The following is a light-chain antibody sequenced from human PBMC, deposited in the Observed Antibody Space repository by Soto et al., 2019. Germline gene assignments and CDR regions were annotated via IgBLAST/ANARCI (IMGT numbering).Light chain of an antibody. V-gene: IGKV3-15*01. CDR3: QQYNKWPPWT. Sequence: EIVMTQSPVTLSVSPGEGATLFCRASQSVRNNLAWYQQKPGLAPRLRIYAVSTRATGVPARFSGNGSDTEFTLPISGLQADDLALYYCQQYNKWPPWTFGQGTKVEI. CDR2: AVS. J-gene: IGKJ1*01. CDR1: QSVRNN.